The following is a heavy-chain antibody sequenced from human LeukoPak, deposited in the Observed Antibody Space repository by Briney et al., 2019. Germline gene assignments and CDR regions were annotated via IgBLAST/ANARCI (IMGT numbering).Heavy chain of an antibody. D-gene: IGHD3-10*01. CDR2: IIPIFGTA. V-gene: IGHV1-69*13. J-gene: IGHJ4*02. CDR1: GGTFISYA. CDR3: ARDGSGSYDPYYFDY. Sequence: SVKVSCKASGGTFISYAISWVRQAPGQGLEWMGGIIPIFGTANYAQKFQGRVTITADESTSTAYMELSSLRSEDTAVYYCARDGSGSYDPYYFDYWGQGTLVTVSS.